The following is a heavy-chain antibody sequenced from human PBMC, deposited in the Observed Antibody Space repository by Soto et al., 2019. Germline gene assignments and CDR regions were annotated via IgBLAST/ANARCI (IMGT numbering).Heavy chain of an antibody. D-gene: IGHD2-2*01. J-gene: IGHJ5*02. Sequence: QVQLVESGGGVVQPGRSLRLSCAASGFTFSSYGMHWVRQAPGKGLEWVAVISYDGSNKYYADSVKGRITISRDNSKNTLYLQMNSLRAEDTAVYYCAKEALNCSSTSCYVKNWFDPWGQGTLVTVSS. CDR2: ISYDGSNK. V-gene: IGHV3-30*18. CDR1: GFTFSSYG. CDR3: AKEALNCSSTSCYVKNWFDP.